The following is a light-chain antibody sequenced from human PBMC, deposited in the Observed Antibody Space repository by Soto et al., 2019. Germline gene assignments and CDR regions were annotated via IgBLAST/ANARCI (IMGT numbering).Light chain of an antibody. CDR1: QSVSGW. CDR3: QQSYSTLIT. V-gene: IGKV1-39*01. Sequence: DIQMTQSPSTLSASVGDTVTVTCRASQSVSGWLAWYQQKPVEAPKLLIYDASALQSGVPSRFSGSGSGTDFTLSISSLQPEDFATYYCQQSYSTLITFGQGTRLEIK. CDR2: DAS. J-gene: IGKJ5*01.